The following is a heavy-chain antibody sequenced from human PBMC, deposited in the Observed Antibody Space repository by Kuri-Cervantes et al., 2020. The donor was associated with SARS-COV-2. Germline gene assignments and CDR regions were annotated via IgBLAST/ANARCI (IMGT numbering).Heavy chain of an antibody. V-gene: IGHV4-30-4*08. CDR3: ARTLASITGTYMDV. CDR2: IYYSGST. Sequence: LRLSCAVSGYSISSGDYYWSWIRQPPGKGLEWIGYIYYSGSTYYNPSLKSRVTISVDTSKSQFSLKLSSVTAADTAVYYCARTLASITGTYMDVWGKGTTVTVSS. CDR1: GYSISSGDYY. D-gene: IGHD1-7*01. J-gene: IGHJ6*03.